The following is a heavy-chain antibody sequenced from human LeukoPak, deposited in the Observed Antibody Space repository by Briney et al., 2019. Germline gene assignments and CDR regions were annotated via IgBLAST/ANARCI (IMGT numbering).Heavy chain of an antibody. D-gene: IGHD2-21*01. V-gene: IGHV3-7*01. CDR1: GFTFSSYW. Sequence: GGSLRLSCAASGFTFSSYWMSWVRQAPGKGLEWVANIQQHGSEKFYVDSVKGRFTISRDDASNSLYLQMNSPRAEDTAVYYCARQHDYADYWGQGTLVTVSS. CDR3: ARQHDYADY. CDR2: IQQHGSEK. J-gene: IGHJ4*02.